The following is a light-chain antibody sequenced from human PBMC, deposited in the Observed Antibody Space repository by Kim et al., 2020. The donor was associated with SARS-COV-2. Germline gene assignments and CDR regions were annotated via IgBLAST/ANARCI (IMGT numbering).Light chain of an antibody. CDR3: QQYSSSPAT. CDR1: QSVSSNY. CDR2: GAS. Sequence: SPGERPTLSCRASQSVSSNYLAWYQQTPGQAPRLLIYGASSRATGIPDRFSGSGSGTDFTLTITRLEPEDFAVYYCQQYSSSPATFGQGTKVDIK. J-gene: IGKJ1*01. V-gene: IGKV3-20*01.